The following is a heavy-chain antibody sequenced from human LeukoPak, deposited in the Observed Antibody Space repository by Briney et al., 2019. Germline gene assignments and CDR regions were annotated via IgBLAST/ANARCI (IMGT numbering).Heavy chain of an antibody. Sequence: ASVKVSCKASGYTFTSYGISWVRQAPGQGLEWMGWISAYNGNTNYAQKLQGRVTMTTDTSTSTAYMELRSLRSDDKAVYYCARVRTGTTLVYYYYGMDVWGQGTTVTVSS. CDR3: ARVRTGTTLVYYYYGMDV. CDR1: GYTFTSYG. CDR2: ISAYNGNT. D-gene: IGHD1-7*01. J-gene: IGHJ6*02. V-gene: IGHV1-18*01.